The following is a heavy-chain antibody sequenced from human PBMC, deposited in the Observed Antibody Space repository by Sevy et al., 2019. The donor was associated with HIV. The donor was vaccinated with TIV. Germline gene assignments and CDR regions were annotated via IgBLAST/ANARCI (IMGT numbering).Heavy chain of an antibody. CDR2: ISSRSSFT. D-gene: IGHD1-26*01. V-gene: IGHV3-11*05. J-gene: IGHJ6*02. Sequence: GGSLRLSCVGSGFTFGDYYISWIRQAPGKGLECVAYISSRSSFTNYTDSVRGRFTISRDNAKNEVFLQMNSLKASDTAMYYCARARGIPHYYYGMDVWGQGTTVTVSS. CDR1: GFTFGDYY. CDR3: ARARGIPHYYYGMDV.